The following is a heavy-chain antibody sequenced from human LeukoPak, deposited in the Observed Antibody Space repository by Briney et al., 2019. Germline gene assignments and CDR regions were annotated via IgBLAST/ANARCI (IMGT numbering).Heavy chain of an antibody. D-gene: IGHD1-26*01. CDR1: GFTFSDYW. V-gene: IGHV3-7*03. CDR3: AGRSGSYYGYYYYYGMDV. Sequence: GGSLRLSCAASGFTFSDYWMHWVRQAPGRGLEWVANIKQDGSERYYVDSVKGRFTISRDNSKNTLYLQMNSLRAEDTAVYYCAGRSGSYYGYYYYYGMDVWGQGTTVTVSS. J-gene: IGHJ6*02. CDR2: IKQDGSER.